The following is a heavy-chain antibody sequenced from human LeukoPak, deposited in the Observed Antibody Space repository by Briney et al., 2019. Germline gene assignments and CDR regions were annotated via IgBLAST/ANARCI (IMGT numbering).Heavy chain of an antibody. V-gene: IGHV3-21*01. CDR2: ISSSSSYI. CDR1: GFTFSSYS. Sequence: GGSLRLSCAASGFTFSSYSMNWVRQAPGKGLEWVSSISSSSSYIYYADPVKGRFTISRDNAKNSLYLQMNSLRAEDTAVYYCARDSPPYCSSTSCYAPFDYWGQGTLVTVSS. CDR3: ARDSPPYCSSTSCYAPFDY. D-gene: IGHD2-2*01. J-gene: IGHJ4*02.